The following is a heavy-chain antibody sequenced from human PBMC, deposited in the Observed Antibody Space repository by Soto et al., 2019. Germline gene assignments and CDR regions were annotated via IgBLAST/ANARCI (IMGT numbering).Heavy chain of an antibody. CDR3: AKRGSGSQFDY. J-gene: IGHJ4*02. CDR2: ISGSGGST. D-gene: IGHD1-26*01. CDR1: GFTFSSYA. V-gene: IGHV3-23*01. Sequence: EVQLLESGGGLVQPGGSLRLSCAASGFTFSSYAMSWVRQAPGKGLERVSVISGSGGSTYYADSVKGRFTFSRDNSKNTLYLQMNSLRAEDTAVYYCAKRGSGSQFDYWGQGTLVTVSS.